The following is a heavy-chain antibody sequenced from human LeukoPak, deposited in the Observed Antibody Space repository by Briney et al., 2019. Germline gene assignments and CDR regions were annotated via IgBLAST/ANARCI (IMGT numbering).Heavy chain of an antibody. CDR1: GGSISSSSYY. Sequence: SETLSLTCTVSGGSISSSSYYWGWIRQPPGKGLEWIGSIYYSGSTYYNPSLKSRVTISVDTSKNQFSLKLSSVTAADTAVYYCARHKISVAGTRDFDYWGQGXLVTVSS. CDR2: IYYSGST. J-gene: IGHJ4*02. V-gene: IGHV4-39*01. CDR3: ARHKISVAGTRDFDY. D-gene: IGHD6-19*01.